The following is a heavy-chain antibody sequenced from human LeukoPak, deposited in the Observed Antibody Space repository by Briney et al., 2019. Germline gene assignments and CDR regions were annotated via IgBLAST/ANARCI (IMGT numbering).Heavy chain of an antibody. V-gene: IGHV1-8*01. CDR3: ASRGYDFWSGYYLYCGMDV. CDR2: MNPNSGNT. CDR1: GYTFTSYD. Sequence: ASVKVSCKASGYTFTSYDINWVRQATGQGLEWMGWMNPNSGNTGYAQKFQGRVTMTRNTSISTAYMELSSLRSEDTAVYYCASRGYDFWSGYYLYCGMDVWGQGTTVTVSS. J-gene: IGHJ6*02. D-gene: IGHD3-3*01.